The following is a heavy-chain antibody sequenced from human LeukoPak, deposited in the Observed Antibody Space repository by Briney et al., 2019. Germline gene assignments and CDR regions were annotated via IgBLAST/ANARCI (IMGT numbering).Heavy chain of an antibody. V-gene: IGHV3-33*06. D-gene: IGHD6-19*01. Sequence: GGSLRLSCAASEFTFSSYGMHWVRLPPGKGQEWVAVIWYDGSNKYYADSVKGRFTISRDNSKNTLYLQMNSLRAEDTAVYYCAKVSPGYSSGFDYWGQGTLVTVSS. CDR1: EFTFSSYG. J-gene: IGHJ4*02. CDR3: AKVSPGYSSGFDY. CDR2: IWYDGSNK.